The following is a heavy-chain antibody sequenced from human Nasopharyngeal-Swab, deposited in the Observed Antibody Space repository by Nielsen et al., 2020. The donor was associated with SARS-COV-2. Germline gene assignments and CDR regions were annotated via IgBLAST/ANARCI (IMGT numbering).Heavy chain of an antibody. D-gene: IGHD1-26*01. J-gene: IGHJ3*02. CDR3: ARSREWELLPAFAFDI. CDR1: GGSISSGGSY. V-gene: IGHV4-31*03. Sequence: SETLSLTCTVSGGSISSGGSYWSWIRQHPGKGLEWIGYIYYSGSTYYNPSLKSRVTISVDTSKNQFSLKLSSVTAADTAVYYCARSREWELLPAFAFDIWGQGTMVTVSS. CDR2: IYYSGST.